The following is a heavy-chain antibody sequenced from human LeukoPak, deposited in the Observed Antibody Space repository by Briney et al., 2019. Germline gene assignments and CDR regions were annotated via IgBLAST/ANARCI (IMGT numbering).Heavy chain of an antibody. J-gene: IGHJ4*02. CDR3: ARGSGSYWAMTNYFDY. V-gene: IGHV4-39*01. CDR1: GGSISSSSYY. D-gene: IGHD1-26*01. Sequence: PSETLSLTCTVSGGSISSSSYYWGWIRQPPGKGLEWIGSIYYSGSTYYNPSLKSRVTISVDTSKNQFSLKLSSVTAADTAVYYCARGSGSYWAMTNYFDYWGQGTLVTVSS. CDR2: IYYSGST.